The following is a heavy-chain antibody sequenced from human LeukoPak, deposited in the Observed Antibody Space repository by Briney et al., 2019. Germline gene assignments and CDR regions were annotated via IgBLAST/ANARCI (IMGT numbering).Heavy chain of an antibody. CDR2: INHSGST. Sequence: SETQSLTCAVYGGSFSGYYWSWIRQPPGKGLEWIGEINHSGSTNYNPSLKSRVTISVDTSKNQFSLKLSSVTAADTAVYYCARVPYGAYDYWGQGTLVTVSS. V-gene: IGHV4-34*01. D-gene: IGHD4-17*01. J-gene: IGHJ4*02. CDR3: ARVPYGAYDY. CDR1: GGSFSGYY.